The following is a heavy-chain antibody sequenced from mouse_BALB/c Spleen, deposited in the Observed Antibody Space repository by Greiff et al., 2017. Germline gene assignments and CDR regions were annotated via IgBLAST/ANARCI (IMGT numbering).Heavy chain of an antibody. J-gene: IGHJ4*01. Sequence: DVHLVESGPGLVKPSQSLSLTCTVTGYSITSDYAWNWIRQFPGNKLEWMGYISYSGSTSYNPSLKSRISITRDTSKNQFFLQLNSVTTEDTATYYCARNYGYQAHYYAMDYWGQGTSVTVSS. D-gene: IGHD1-2*01. CDR3: ARNYGYQAHYYAMDY. CDR2: ISYSGST. V-gene: IGHV3-2*02. CDR1: GYSITSDYA.